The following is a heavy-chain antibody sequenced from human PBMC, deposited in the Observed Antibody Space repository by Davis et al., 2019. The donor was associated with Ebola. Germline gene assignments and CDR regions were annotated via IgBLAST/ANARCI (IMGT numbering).Heavy chain of an antibody. D-gene: IGHD4-17*01. Sequence: ASVKVSCKASGYTFTGYYMHWVRQAPGQGLEWMGWINPNSGGTNYAQEFQGRVTMTRDTSISTAYMELSRLRSDDTAVYYCARDPPMTTVTTGPSWFDPWGQGTLVTVSS. CDR2: INPNSGGT. CDR3: ARDPPMTTVTTGPSWFDP. CDR1: GYTFTGYY. V-gene: IGHV1-2*02. J-gene: IGHJ5*02.